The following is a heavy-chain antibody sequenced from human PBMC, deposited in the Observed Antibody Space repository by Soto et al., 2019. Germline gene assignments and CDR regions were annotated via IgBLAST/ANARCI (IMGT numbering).Heavy chain of an antibody. Sequence: QVQLVQSGAEVKKPGSSVKVSCKASGGTFSSYAISWVRQAPGQGLEWMGGIIPIFGTANYAQKFQGRVTITADESTSTAYMELSSLRSEDTAVYYCARDRETYYYDSSGYLAGGAFDILGQGTMVTVSS. V-gene: IGHV1-69*01. J-gene: IGHJ3*02. D-gene: IGHD3-22*01. CDR1: GGTFSSYA. CDR3: ARDRETYYYDSSGYLAGGAFDI. CDR2: IIPIFGTA.